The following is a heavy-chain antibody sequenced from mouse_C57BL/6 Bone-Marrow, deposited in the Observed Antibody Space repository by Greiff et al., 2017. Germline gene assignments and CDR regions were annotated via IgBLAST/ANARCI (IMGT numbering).Heavy chain of an antibody. Sequence: VQLQQPGAELVKPGASVKLSCKASGYTFTSYWMHWVKQRPGQGLEWIGMIHPNSGSTNYNEKFKSKATLTVDKSSSTAYMQLSSLTSEDSAVYYCARDRLYDGYAWFAYWGQGTLVTVSA. J-gene: IGHJ3*01. CDR2: IHPNSGST. CDR1: GYTFTSYW. CDR3: ARDRLYDGYAWFAY. D-gene: IGHD2-3*01. V-gene: IGHV1-64*01.